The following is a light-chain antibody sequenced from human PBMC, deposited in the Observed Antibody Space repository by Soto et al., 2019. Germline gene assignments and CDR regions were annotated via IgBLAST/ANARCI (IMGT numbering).Light chain of an antibody. V-gene: IGLV1-44*01. Sequence: QSVLTQPPSASGTPGRRITISCSGSNSNIGSNTVNWYQQLPGTAPKLLIFGNNQRPSGVPDRFSGSKSGTSAYLAISGLQSEDEAHYYCAAWDDSLNGVVFGGGTKLTVL. CDR2: GNN. J-gene: IGLJ2*01. CDR3: AAWDDSLNGVV. CDR1: NSNIGSNT.